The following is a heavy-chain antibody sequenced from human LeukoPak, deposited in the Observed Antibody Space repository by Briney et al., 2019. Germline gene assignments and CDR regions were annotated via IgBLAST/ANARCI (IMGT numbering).Heavy chain of an antibody. CDR3: ARANTMIVVTNDY. V-gene: IGHV3-21*01. D-gene: IGHD3-22*01. J-gene: IGHJ4*02. CDR2: ISSSSSYI. Sequence: PGGSLRLSCAASVFTFSSYSMNWVRQAPGKGLEWVSSISSSSSYIYYADSVKGRFTISRDNAKNSLYLQMNSLRAEDTAVYYCARANTMIVVTNDYWGQGTLVTVSS. CDR1: VFTFSSYS.